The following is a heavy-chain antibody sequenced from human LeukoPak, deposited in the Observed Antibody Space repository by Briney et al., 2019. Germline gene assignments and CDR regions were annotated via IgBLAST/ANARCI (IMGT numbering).Heavy chain of an antibody. V-gene: IGHV3-9*01. CDR1: GFTFDDYA. J-gene: IGHJ4*02. CDR2: ISWNSGSI. D-gene: IGHD1-26*01. Sequence: PGGSLRLSCAASGFTFDDYAMHWVRQAPGKGLEWVSGISWNSGSIGYADSVKGRFTISRDNAKNSLYLQMNSLRAEDTASYYCAKARRSYYFPVDYWGQGTLVTVSS. CDR3: AKARRSYYFPVDY.